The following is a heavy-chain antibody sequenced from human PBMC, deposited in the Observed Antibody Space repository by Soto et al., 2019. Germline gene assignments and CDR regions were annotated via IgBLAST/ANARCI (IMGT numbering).Heavy chain of an antibody. V-gene: IGHV1-3*01. D-gene: IGHD1-26*01. J-gene: IGHJ3*02. Sequence: ASVKVSCKASGYTFTSYAMHWVRQAPGQRLEWMGWINAGNGNTKYSQKFQGRVTINRDTSASTAYMELSSLRSEDTAVYYCARSRRVGDAFDIWGQGTMVTVSS. CDR2: INAGNGNT. CDR1: GYTFTSYA. CDR3: ARSRRVGDAFDI.